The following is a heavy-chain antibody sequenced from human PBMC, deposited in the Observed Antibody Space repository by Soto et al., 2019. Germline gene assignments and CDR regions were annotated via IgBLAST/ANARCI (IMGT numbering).Heavy chain of an antibody. V-gene: IGHV3-23*01. J-gene: IGHJ4*02. Sequence: EVHLLESGGGLVQPGRSLRLSCTASGFTFSSHAMTWVRQAPGKGLEWVSGLSDSGDSIYYADSVKGRFTIYRDNSMNTLDLQMNTLRVEDTAVYYCAKVSSSWYAGFFDLWGQGTLVTVSS. CDR3: AKVSSSWYAGFFDL. CDR2: LSDSGDSI. CDR1: GFTFSSHA. D-gene: IGHD6-13*01.